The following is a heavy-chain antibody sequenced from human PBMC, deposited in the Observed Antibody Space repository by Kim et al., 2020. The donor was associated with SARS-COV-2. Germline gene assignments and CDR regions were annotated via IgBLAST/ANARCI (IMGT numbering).Heavy chain of an antibody. D-gene: IGHD2-8*02. Sequence: ASVTVSCKASGYTFTSNAMNWVRQAPGQGLEWMGWINTNTGNPTYAQGFTGRFVFSLDTSVSTAYLQVSSLKAEDTAVYYCARDSTGYFDSWGQGTLVTVSS. V-gene: IGHV7-4-1*02. CDR3: ARDSTGYFDS. CDR1: GYTFTSNA. J-gene: IGHJ4*02. CDR2: INTNTGNP.